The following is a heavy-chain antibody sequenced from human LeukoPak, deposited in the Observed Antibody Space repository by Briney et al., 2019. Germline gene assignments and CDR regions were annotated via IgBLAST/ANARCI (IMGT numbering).Heavy chain of an antibody. CDR2: VSSDGNNK. Sequence: GRSLRLSCAASGFTFSSYAIHWVRQAPGKGLEWVAVVSSDGNNKYYADSVKGRFTISRDNSKNTLYLQMNSLRAEDTAEHYCARARVTTGTTRIAFDIWGQGTMVTVSP. D-gene: IGHD1-1*01. V-gene: IGHV3-30-3*01. CDR1: GFTFSSYA. J-gene: IGHJ3*02. CDR3: ARARVTTGTTRIAFDI.